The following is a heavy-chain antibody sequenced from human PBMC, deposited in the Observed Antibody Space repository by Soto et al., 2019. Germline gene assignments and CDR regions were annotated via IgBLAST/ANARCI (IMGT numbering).Heavy chain of an antibody. CDR2: ISDSGST. J-gene: IGHJ4*02. CDR1: GFTFSNYA. CDR3: ATGVEGPHCTKTRCLFCFDY. D-gene: IGHD2-8*01. Sequence: EVQLLESGGLLVQPGGSLRLSCAASGFTFSNYAMNWVRQAPGKGLEWVSTISDSGSTYYADSVKGRFTISRNNSNNTLFLQMSSPRAEDTAVYFCATGVEGPHCTKTRCLFCFDYWGQGALVTVSS. V-gene: IGHV3-23*01.